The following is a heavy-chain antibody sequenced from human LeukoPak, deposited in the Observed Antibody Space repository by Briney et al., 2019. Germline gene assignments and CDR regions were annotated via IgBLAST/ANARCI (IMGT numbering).Heavy chain of an antibody. CDR3: ASGLTVTTVSGGY. J-gene: IGHJ4*02. D-gene: IGHD4-17*01. CDR2: IIPILGIA. Sequence: SVKVSCKASGGTFSSYTISWVRQAPGQGLEWMGRIIPILGIANYAQKSQGRVTITADKSTSTAYMELSSLRSEDTAVYYCASGLTVTTVSGGYWGQGTLVTVSS. CDR1: GGTFSSYT. V-gene: IGHV1-69*02.